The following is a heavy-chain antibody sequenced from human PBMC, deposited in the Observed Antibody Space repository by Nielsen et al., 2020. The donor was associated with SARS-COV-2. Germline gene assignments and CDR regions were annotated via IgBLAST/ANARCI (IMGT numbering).Heavy chain of an antibody. CDR1: GFTFSSYG. CDR2: IWYDGSNK. D-gene: IGHD1-1*01. CDR3: AREGGRKFFDY. V-gene: IGHV3-33*01. J-gene: IGHJ4*02. Sequence: GGSLRLSCAASGFTFSSYGMHWVRQAPGKGLEWVAVIWYDGSNKYYADSVKGRFTISRDNSKNTLYLQMNSLRAEDTAVYYCAREGGRKFFDYWGQGTQVTVSS.